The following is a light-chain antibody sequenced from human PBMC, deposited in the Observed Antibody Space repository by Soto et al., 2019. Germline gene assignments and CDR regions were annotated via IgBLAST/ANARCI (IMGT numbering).Light chain of an antibody. J-gene: IGKJ3*01. Sequence: DIVMTQSPLSLPVTPGEPASISCRSSQSLLHSNGYNYLDWYLQKPGQSPQLLIYLGSNRASGVPDRFSGSGSGTDFTLKISRVEAEDVGVYYCMQALQTLWTFGPGTKVDIK. CDR2: LGS. V-gene: IGKV2-28*01. CDR3: MQALQTLWT. CDR1: QSLLHSNGYNY.